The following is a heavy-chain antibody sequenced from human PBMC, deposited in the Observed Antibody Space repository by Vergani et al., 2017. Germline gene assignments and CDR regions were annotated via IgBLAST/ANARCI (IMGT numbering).Heavy chain of an antibody. CDR2: IWYDGSNK. J-gene: IGHJ6*02. Sequence: QVQLVESGGGVVQPGRSLRLSCAASGFTFSSYGMHWVRQGPGKGLEWVAVIWYDGSNKYYADSVKGRFTISRDNSKNTLYLQMNSLRAEDTAVYYCAIAAAGNNGMDVWGQGTTVTVSS. CDR3: AIAAAGNNGMDV. V-gene: IGHV3-33*08. CDR1: GFTFSSYG. D-gene: IGHD6-13*01.